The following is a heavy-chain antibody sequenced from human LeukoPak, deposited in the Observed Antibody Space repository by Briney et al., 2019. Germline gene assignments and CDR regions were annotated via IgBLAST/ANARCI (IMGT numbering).Heavy chain of an antibody. Sequence: GGSLRLSCAASGFTFSSYGMHWVRQAPGKGLECVAVIWYDGSNKYYADSVKGRFTISRDNSKNTLYLQINSLRAEDTAVYYCARDGNRGIAAAGLDYWGQGTLVTVSS. D-gene: IGHD6-13*01. CDR2: IWYDGSNK. V-gene: IGHV3-33*01. CDR1: GFTFSSYG. J-gene: IGHJ4*02. CDR3: ARDGNRGIAAAGLDY.